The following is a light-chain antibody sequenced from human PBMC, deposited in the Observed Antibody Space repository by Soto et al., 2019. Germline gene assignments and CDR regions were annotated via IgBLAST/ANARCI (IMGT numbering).Light chain of an antibody. CDR3: SSYTISGTV. Sequence: QSALTQTASVSRSPGQSITISCTGASSDVGGVNSVFWYQQHPGKAPKLMISDVSDRPSGVSDRFSGSKSGNTASLTISGLQAEDEADYYCSSYTISGTVFGGGTKVTVL. CDR1: SSDVGGVNS. V-gene: IGLV2-14*03. CDR2: DVS. J-gene: IGLJ2*01.